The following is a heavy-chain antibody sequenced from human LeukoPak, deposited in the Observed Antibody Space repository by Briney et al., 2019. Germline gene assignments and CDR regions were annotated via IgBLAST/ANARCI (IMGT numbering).Heavy chain of an antibody. CDR3: AKDGPIINSYYFDY. D-gene: IGHD4-23*01. V-gene: IGHV3-30*18. CDR1: GFTFSSYG. J-gene: IGHJ4*02. CDR2: ISYDGSNK. Sequence: GGSLRLSCAASGFTFSSYGMHWVRQAPGKGLEWVAVISYDGSNKYYADSVKGRFTISRDNSKNTLYLQMNSLRAEDTAVYYCAKDGPIINSYYFDYWGQGSLVTVSS.